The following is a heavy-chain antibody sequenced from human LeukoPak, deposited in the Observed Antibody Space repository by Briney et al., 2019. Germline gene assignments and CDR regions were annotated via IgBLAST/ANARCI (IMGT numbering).Heavy chain of an antibody. V-gene: IGHV3-48*03. CDR1: GFTFSSYE. CDR3: ARESPKFPYYYYGMDV. CDR2: ISSSGSTI. Sequence: PGGSLRLSCAAYGFTFSSYEMNWVRQAPGKGLEWISYISSSGSTIYYADSVKGRFTISRDNAKNSLYLQMNSLRAEDTAVYYCARESPKFPYYYYGMDVWGKGTTVTVSS. J-gene: IGHJ6*04.